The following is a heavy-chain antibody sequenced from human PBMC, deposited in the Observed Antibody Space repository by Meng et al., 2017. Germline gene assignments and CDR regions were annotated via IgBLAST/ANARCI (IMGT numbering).Heavy chain of an antibody. D-gene: IGHD2-8*01. CDR3: GSMGS. J-gene: IGHJ5*02. V-gene: IGHV3-30*03. CDR1: GFTVSSNH. Sequence: LVGSGGGLAQPGVSLRLSCAASGFTVSSNHLSRVRQAPGKGLEWVAVISYDGSNKYYADSVKGRFNISIDNSKNTLYLQMNSLSAEDTAVYYCGSMGSWGQGTLVTVSS. CDR2: ISYDGSNK.